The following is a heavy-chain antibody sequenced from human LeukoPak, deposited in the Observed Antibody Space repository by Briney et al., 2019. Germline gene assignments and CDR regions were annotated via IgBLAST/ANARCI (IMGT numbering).Heavy chain of an antibody. Sequence: PGGSLRLSCAAAGFTFSKFAMHWVRQAPGKGLEWVAVVSYDGSYKYYADSVKGRFTISRDNSKNTLYLQMNSLRAEDTAVYYCARAPGYGAAYYFDYWGQGTQVTVSS. V-gene: IGHV3-30*04. CDR2: VSYDGSYK. J-gene: IGHJ4*02. CDR3: ARAPGYGAAYYFDY. D-gene: IGHD1-1*01. CDR1: GFTFSKFA.